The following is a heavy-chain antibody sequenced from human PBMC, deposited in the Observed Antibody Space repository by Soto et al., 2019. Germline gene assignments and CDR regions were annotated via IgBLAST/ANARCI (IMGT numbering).Heavy chain of an antibody. CDR2: ASYSGSP. D-gene: IGHD3-16*01. V-gene: IGHV4-59*08. CDR1: GGSIGSHY. CDR3: ARQWGGDY. Sequence: QVQLQESGPGLVKPSETLSLTCTVSGGSIGSHYWSWIRQPPGEGLEWIGRASYSGSPSYNPSLKSLVTISIHTSNNQFSLKLTSVTAAATAVYYCARQWGGDYWGQGILVTVSS. J-gene: IGHJ4*02.